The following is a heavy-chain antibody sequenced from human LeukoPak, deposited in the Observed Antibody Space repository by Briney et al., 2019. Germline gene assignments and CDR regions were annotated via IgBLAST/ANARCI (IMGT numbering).Heavy chain of an antibody. CDR1: GFTFSSYW. CDR2: IKQDGSEK. V-gene: IGHV3-7*01. Sequence: TAGSLRLSCAASGFTFSSYWMSWVRQAPGKGLEWVANIKQDGSEKYYVDSVKGRFTISRDNAKNSLYLQMNSLRAEDTAVYYCARDSPNYYYYYYMDVWGKGTTVTVSS. J-gene: IGHJ6*03. CDR3: ARDSPNYYYYYYMDV.